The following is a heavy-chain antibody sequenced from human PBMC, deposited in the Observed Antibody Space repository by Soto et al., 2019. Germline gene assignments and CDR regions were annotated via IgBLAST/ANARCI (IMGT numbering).Heavy chain of an antibody. CDR2: IYCSGGT. J-gene: IGHJ6*02. D-gene: IGHD3-10*01. V-gene: IGHV4-39*01. Sequence: SETLSLTCTVSGGSISSSSYYWGWIRQPPGKGLEWIGSIYCSGGTYYNPSLKSRVTISVDTSKNQFSLKLSSVTAADTAVYYCVKGTEQYYHYIMDVWGQGTTVTVSS. CDR3: VKGTEQYYHYIMDV. CDR1: GGSISSSSYY.